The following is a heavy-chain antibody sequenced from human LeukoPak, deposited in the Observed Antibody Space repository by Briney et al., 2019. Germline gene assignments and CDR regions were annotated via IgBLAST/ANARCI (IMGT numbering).Heavy chain of an antibody. J-gene: IGHJ5*02. V-gene: IGHV4-39*01. Sequence: PSETLSLTCTFFGGSISSSSYYWGWIRQPPGKGLEWLGIIYYSGSTYYNPSLKSRVTISVDTSKNQFSLKLSSVTAADTAVYYCASSYSSGWYGFVWFDPWGQGTLVTVSS. D-gene: IGHD6-19*01. CDR2: IYYSGST. CDR3: ASSYSSGWYGFVWFDP. CDR1: GGSISSSSYY.